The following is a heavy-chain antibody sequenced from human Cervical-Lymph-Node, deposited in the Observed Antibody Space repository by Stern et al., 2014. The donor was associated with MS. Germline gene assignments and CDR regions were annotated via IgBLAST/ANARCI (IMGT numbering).Heavy chain of an antibody. V-gene: IGHV1-24*01. CDR1: GYTLSEIS. CDR3: ATHRGRVTYYYGMDV. D-gene: IGHD2-21*02. Sequence: VQLVESGAEVKKPGASVKVSCKVSGYTLSEISMHWVRQAPGKGLEWMGGFDPEHGETSYAQKFQGRVTMDEDRSTDTAYMELSSLRSEDTAVYYCATHRGRVTYYYGMDVWGQGTTVTVSS. J-gene: IGHJ6*02. CDR2: FDPEHGET.